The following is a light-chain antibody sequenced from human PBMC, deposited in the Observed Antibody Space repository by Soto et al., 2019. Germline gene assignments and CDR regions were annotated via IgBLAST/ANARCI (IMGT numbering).Light chain of an antibody. V-gene: IGLV2-11*01. CDR1: SSDVGGYNY. CDR2: DVN. J-gene: IGLJ1*01. Sequence: QSVLTQPRSVSGSPGQSVTISCTGTSSDVGGYNYVSWYQQYPGKAPKVMVSDVNKRPSGVPDRFSGSKSGNTASLTISGLQAEDEADYYCCAYAGSNTLYVFGTGTKLTVL. CDR3: CAYAGSNTLYV.